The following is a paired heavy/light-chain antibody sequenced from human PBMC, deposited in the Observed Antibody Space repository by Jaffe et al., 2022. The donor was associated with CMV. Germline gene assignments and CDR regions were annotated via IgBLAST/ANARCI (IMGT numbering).Heavy chain of an antibody. CDR2: IYYSGST. D-gene: IGHD3-22*01. J-gene: IGHJ3*02. CDR3: ARGVNYYDSSGPVFAFDI. Sequence: QVQLQESGPGLVKPSETLSLTCTVSGGSVSSGSYYWSWIRQPPGKGLEWIGYIYYSGSTNYNPSLKSRVTISVDTSKNQFSLKLSSVTAADTAVYYCARGVNYYDSSGPVFAFDIWGQGTMVTVSS. CDR1: GGSVSSGSYY. V-gene: IGHV4-61*01.
Light chain of an antibody. V-gene: IGLV2-14*03. Sequence: QSALTQPASVSGSPGQSITISCTGTSSDVGGYNYVSWYQQHPGKAPKLMIYDVSNRPSGVSNRFSGSKSGNTASLTISGLQAEDEADYYCSSYTSSSTPYVFGTGTKVTVL. CDR2: DVS. CDR1: SSDVGGYNY. J-gene: IGLJ1*01. CDR3: SSYTSSSTPYV.